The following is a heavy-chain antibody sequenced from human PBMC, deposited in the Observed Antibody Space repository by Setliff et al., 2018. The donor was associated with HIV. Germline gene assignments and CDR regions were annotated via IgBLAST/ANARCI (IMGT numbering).Heavy chain of an antibody. CDR3: ASRVYYYDESRTLREEGFVP. CDR2: IYHSGKT. V-gene: IGHV4-4*02. Sequence: SETLSLTCTLSGVSINNSNWWSWVRQSPGKGLEWIGEIYHSGKTYYNPSLSSRLTISVDTSKNQFSLKLTSVTAADTAVYYCASRVYYYDESRTLREEGFVPWGQGTLVTVSS. CDR1: GVSINNSNW. D-gene: IGHD3-22*01. J-gene: IGHJ5*02.